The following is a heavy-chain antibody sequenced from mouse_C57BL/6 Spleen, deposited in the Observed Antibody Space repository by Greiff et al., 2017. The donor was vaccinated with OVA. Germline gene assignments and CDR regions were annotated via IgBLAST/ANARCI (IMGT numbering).Heavy chain of an antibody. J-gene: IGHJ1*03. CDR1: GYTFTSYT. D-gene: IGHD1-1*01. V-gene: IGHV1-4*01. CDR3: ARDYYGSSSLDV. CDR2: INPSSGYT. Sequence: QVQLKESGAELARPGASVKMSCKASGYTFTSYTMHWVKQRPGQGLEWIGYINPSSGYTKYNQKFKDKATLTADKSSSTAYMQLSSLTSEDSAVYYCARDYYGSSSLDVWGTGTTVTVSS.